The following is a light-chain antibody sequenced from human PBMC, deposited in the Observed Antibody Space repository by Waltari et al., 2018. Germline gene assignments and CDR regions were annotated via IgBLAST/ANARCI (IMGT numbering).Light chain of an antibody. J-gene: IGLJ3*02. CDR2: DVS. CDR3: CSYAATYTLR. CDR1: SRDVGDFKY. Sequence: QSALTQPRSVSGSPGQSVTISCTGTSRDVGDFKYVSWYQQHPGRAPKLMIYDVSKRPSGVPDRFSGSKSDNTASLTISVLQAEDEADYYCCSYAATYTLRFGGGTKLTVL. V-gene: IGLV2-11*01.